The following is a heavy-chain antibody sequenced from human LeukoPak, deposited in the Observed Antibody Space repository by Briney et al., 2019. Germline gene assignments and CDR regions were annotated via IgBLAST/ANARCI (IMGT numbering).Heavy chain of an antibody. D-gene: IGHD4-23*01. CDR2: ISWNSGSI. CDR3: AKDYGGNPSALFDY. J-gene: IGHJ4*02. CDR1: GFTFDDYA. V-gene: IGHV3-9*01. Sequence: GGSLRLSCAASGFTFDDYAMHWVRQAPGKGLEWVSGISWNSGSIGYADSVKGRFTISRDNAKNSLYLRMNSLRAEDTALYYCAKDYGGNPSALFDYWGQGTLVTVSS.